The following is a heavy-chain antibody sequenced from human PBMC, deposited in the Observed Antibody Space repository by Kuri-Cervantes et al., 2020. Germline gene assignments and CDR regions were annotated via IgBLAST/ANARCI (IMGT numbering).Heavy chain of an antibody. D-gene: IGHD6-19*01. J-gene: IGHJ3*02. CDR3: ASLDEYSSGWYYAFDI. CDR2: INPNSDGT. Sequence: ASVKVSCKASGYIFTDYYMHWVRQAPGQGLEWMGWINPNSDGTNYAQKFQGRVTMTRDTSISTAYMELTRLRSDDMAMYYCASLDEYSSGWYYAFDIWGQGTMVTVSS. CDR1: GYIFTDYY. V-gene: IGHV1-2*02.